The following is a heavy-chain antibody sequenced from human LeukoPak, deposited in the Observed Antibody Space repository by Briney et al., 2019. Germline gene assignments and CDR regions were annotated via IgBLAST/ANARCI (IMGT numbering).Heavy chain of an antibody. Sequence: PSETLSLTCAVYGGSFSGYYWSWIRQPPGKGLEWIGEINHSGSTNYNPSLKSRVTISVDTSKNQFSLKLSSVTAADTAVYYCARRRVPHYYYGMDVWGQETTVTVSS. D-gene: IGHD2-2*01. J-gene: IGHJ6*02. CDR1: GGSFSGYY. CDR3: ARRRVPHYYYGMDV. CDR2: INHSGST. V-gene: IGHV4-34*01.